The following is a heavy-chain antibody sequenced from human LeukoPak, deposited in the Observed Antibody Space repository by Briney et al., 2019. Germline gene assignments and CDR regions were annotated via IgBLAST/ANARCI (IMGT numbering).Heavy chain of an antibody. Sequence: PGGSLRLSCAASGFTFSNYYMSWIRQAPGKGLEWVSHITHSGTAIYYADSVKGRFTISRDNSKNTLYLQMNSLRAEDTAVYYCAKARRPNIVVVTAPRLDFDIWGQGTMVTVSS. V-gene: IGHV3-11*01. CDR2: ITHSGTAI. CDR3: AKARRPNIVVVTAPRLDFDI. CDR1: GFTFSNYY. D-gene: IGHD2-21*02. J-gene: IGHJ3*02.